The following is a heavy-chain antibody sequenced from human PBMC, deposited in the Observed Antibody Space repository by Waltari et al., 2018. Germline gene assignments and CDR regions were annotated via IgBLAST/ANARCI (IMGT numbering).Heavy chain of an antibody. CDR3: ARSQTLQGNSGWVY. Sequence: QVQLVQSGAEVKKPGASVKVSCKASGYTFTSYAMQWVRQAPGQRLEWMGWINAGNGNTKYSQKFQGRVTITRDTSASTAYMELSSLRSEDTAVYYCARSQTLQGNSGWVYWGQGTLVTVSS. J-gene: IGHJ4*02. CDR2: INAGNGNT. CDR1: GYTFTSYA. D-gene: IGHD6-19*01. V-gene: IGHV1-3*01.